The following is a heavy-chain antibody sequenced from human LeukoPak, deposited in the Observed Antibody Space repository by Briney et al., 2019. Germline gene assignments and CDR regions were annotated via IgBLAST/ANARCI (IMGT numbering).Heavy chain of an antibody. D-gene: IGHD3-9*01. CDR2: IYSGGST. Sequence: GGSLRLSCAASGFTVSSNYMSWVRQAPGKGLEWVSVIYSGGSTYYADSVKGRFTISRDNSKNTLYLQMNSLRAEDTAVYYCARVGKLVSLRYFDWSPAYYYYYGMDVWGQGATVTVSS. CDR1: GFTVSSNY. V-gene: IGHV3-53*01. J-gene: IGHJ6*02. CDR3: ARVGKLVSLRYFDWSPAYYYYYGMDV.